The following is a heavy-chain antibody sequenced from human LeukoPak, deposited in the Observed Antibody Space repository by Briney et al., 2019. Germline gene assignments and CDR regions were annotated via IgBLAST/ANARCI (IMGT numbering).Heavy chain of an antibody. V-gene: IGHV3-23*01. D-gene: IGHD3-16*02. CDR2: ISGSGGST. CDR3: ARLFGGVIVFLDY. Sequence: GGSLRLSCAASGSTFSSYAMSWVRQAPGKGLEWVSAISGSGGSTYYADSVKGRFTISRDNSKNTLYLQMNSLRAEDTAVYYCARLFGGVIVFLDYWGQGTLVTVSS. J-gene: IGHJ4*02. CDR1: GSTFSSYA.